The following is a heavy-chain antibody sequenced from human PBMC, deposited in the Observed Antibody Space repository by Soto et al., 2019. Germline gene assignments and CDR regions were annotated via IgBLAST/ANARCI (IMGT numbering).Heavy chain of an antibody. CDR2: ISYDGSNK. D-gene: IGHD3-3*01. V-gene: IGHV3-30-3*01. CDR3: ASSGSTILSRYYFDY. Sequence: PGGSLRLSCAASGFTFSSYAMHWVRQAPGKGLEWVAVISYDGSNKYYADSVKGRFTISRDNSKNTLYLQMNSLRAEDTAVYYCASSGSTILSRYYFDYWGQGTLVTVSS. CDR1: GFTFSSYA. J-gene: IGHJ4*02.